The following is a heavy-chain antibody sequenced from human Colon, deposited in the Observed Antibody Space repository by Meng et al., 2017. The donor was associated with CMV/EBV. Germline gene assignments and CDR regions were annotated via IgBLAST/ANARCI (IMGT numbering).Heavy chain of an antibody. CDR3: VKDINYKDVGTTPVWDA. CDR2: VNWNGGGL. Sequence: SLKISCAASGFTFGAYAMHWVRQAPGKGLQWVSGVNWNGGGLGYADSVKGRFTISRDDARNSLYLQMNSLRPEDTALHYCVKDINYKDVGTTPVWDAWGQGTLVTVSS. J-gene: IGHJ5*02. V-gene: IGHV3-9*01. D-gene: IGHD1-26*01. CDR1: GFTFGAYA.